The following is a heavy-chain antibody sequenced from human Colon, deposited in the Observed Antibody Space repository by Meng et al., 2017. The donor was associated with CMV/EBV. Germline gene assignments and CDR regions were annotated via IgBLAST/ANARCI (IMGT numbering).Heavy chain of an antibody. J-gene: IGHJ4*02. CDR1: GYTFTSYD. D-gene: IGHD6-19*01. CDR3: ARGPLSGWQPD. V-gene: IGHV1-8*02. CDR2: VNPDTKTT. Sequence: ASVKVSCKASGYTFTSYDINWLRQAPGQGLEWLGWVNPDTKTTRYSQKFEGRVAMTTDSSTNTVYMHLDGLTSDDTAVYYCARGPLSGWQPDWGQGTLVTVSS.